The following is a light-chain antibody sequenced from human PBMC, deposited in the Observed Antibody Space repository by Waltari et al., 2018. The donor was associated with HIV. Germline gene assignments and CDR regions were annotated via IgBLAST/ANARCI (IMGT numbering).Light chain of an antibody. V-gene: IGLV2-14*03. CDR3: ASYTARSIPWV. CDR2: DVI. J-gene: IGLJ3*02. CDR1: SSDIGGYTY. Sequence: QSALTQPASVSGSPGQSITISCTGTSSDIGGYTYVSWYQQHPGKPPKVLIYDVINRPSGISDRFSGSKSGSTASRPISGLQAEDEADYYCASYTARSIPWVFGGGTKLTVV.